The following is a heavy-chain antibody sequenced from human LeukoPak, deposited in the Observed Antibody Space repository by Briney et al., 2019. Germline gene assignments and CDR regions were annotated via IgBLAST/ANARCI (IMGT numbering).Heavy chain of an antibody. CDR1: GYTFTSYG. CDR2: ISVYNGNT. J-gene: IGHJ4*02. D-gene: IGHD6-19*01. CDR3: ARQGAYSSAIGMGY. Sequence: ASVKVSCKASGYTFTSYGISWVRQAPGQGLEWMGWISVYNGNTNYAQKLQGRVTMTRDTSTRTVYMEVSNLKPEDTAVYYCARQGAYSSAIGMGYWGQGTLVTVSS. V-gene: IGHV1-18*01.